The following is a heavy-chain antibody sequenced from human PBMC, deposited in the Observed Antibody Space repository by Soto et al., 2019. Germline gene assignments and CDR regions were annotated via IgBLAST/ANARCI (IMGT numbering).Heavy chain of an antibody. V-gene: IGHV4-4*07. Sequence: VSLTCTVSGGSISSYYWSWIRQPAGKGLEWIGRFFSSGSSHYNPSLKSRVTMSVDTSKNQFSLKLSSVTAADTAVYYCARNIVVVTAKNWFDPWGQGTLVTVSS. D-gene: IGHD2-21*02. CDR1: GGSISSYY. J-gene: IGHJ5*02. CDR2: FFSSGSS. CDR3: ARNIVVVTAKNWFDP.